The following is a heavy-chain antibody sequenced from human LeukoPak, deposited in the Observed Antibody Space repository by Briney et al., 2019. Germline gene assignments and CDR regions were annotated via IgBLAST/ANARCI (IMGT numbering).Heavy chain of an antibody. J-gene: IGHJ6*03. CDR2: ISTSGGST. CDR1: GFTFSNFP. CDR3: AKGWGVGYYYYMDV. D-gene: IGHD3-10*01. Sequence: GGSLRLSCAASGFTFSNFPMTWVRQAPGKGLEWGSGISTSGGSTYYADSVKGRFTISRDNSKNTLYLQMNSLRAEDTAVYYCAKGWGVGYYYYMDVWGRGTTVTVSS. V-gene: IGHV3-23*01.